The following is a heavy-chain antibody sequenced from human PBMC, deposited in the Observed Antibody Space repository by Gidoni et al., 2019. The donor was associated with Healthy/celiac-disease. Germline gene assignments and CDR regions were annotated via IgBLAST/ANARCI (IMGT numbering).Heavy chain of an antibody. V-gene: IGHV3-30*18. D-gene: IGHD3-10*01. CDR1: GFTFSSYG. J-gene: IGHJ4*02. CDR2: ISYDGSNK. Sequence: QVQLVESGGGVVQPGRSLRLSCAASGFTFSSYGMHWVRQAPGKGLEWVAVISYDGSNKYYADSVKGRFTISRDNSKNTLYLQMNSLRAEDTAVYYCAKAGFFAASGTGHYFDYWGQGTLVTVSS. CDR3: AKAGFFAASGTGHYFDY.